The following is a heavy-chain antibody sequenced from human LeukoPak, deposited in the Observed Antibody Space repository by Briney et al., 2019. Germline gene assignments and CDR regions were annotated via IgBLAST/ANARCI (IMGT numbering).Heavy chain of an antibody. J-gene: IGHJ4*02. CDR3: ARLVYDSRGYYFDY. D-gene: IGHD3-22*01. V-gene: IGHV4-59*08. Sequence: SETLSLTCTVSGDSISTYYWSWIRQPPGKGLEWIGYIRYSGSTNYNPSLRSRVTISVDTSKNQFSLKLSSVTAADTAVYHCARLVYDSRGYYFDYWGQGTLVTVSS. CDR2: IRYSGST. CDR1: GDSISTYY.